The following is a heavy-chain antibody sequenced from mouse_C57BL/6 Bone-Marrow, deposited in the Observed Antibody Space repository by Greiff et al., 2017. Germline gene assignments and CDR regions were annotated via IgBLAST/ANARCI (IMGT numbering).Heavy chain of an antibody. Sequence: VQLQQSGPELVKPGASVKISCKASGYSFTGYYMNWVKQSPEKSLEWIGEINPSTGGTTYNQKFKAKATLTVDKSSSTAYMQLKSLTSEDSAVYDCARNYYGSSYPFDYWGQGTTLTVSS. CDR3: ARNYYGSSYPFDY. CDR1: GYSFTGYY. J-gene: IGHJ2*01. V-gene: IGHV1-42*01. CDR2: INPSTGGT. D-gene: IGHD1-1*01.